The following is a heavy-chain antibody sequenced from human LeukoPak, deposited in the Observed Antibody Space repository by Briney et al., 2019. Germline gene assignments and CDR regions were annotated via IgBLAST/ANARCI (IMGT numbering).Heavy chain of an antibody. J-gene: IGHJ5*02. CDR2: IYYSGST. D-gene: IGHD3-10*01. CDR3: AREAFGIQRDWFDP. CDR1: GGSVSSGSYY. V-gene: IGHV4-61*01. Sequence: SETLSLTCTVSGGSVSSGSYYWSWIRQPPGKGLGWIGYIYYSGSTNYNPSLKSRVTISVDTSKNQFSLKLSSVTAADSAVYYCAREAFGIQRDWFDPWGQGTLVTVSS.